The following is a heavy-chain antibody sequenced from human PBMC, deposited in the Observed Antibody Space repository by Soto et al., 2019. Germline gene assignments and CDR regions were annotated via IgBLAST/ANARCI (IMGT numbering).Heavy chain of an antibody. Sequence: ASVKVSCKASGGTFSSYAISWVRQAPGQGLEWMGGIIPIFGTANYAQKFQGRVTITADESTSTAYMELSSLRSEDTAVYYCARDLRVLYYYDSSGPLDAFDIWGQGTMVTVSS. V-gene: IGHV1-69*13. J-gene: IGHJ3*02. D-gene: IGHD3-22*01. CDR1: GGTFSSYA. CDR3: ARDLRVLYYYDSSGPLDAFDI. CDR2: IIPIFGTA.